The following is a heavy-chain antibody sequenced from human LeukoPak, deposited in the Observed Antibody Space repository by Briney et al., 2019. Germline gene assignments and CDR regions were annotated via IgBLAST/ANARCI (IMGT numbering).Heavy chain of an antibody. V-gene: IGHV3-30*02. J-gene: IGHJ3*02. CDR2: IRHVGSNE. Sequence: GGSLRLSCAASGFAFSTYGMHWVRQAPGKGLEWVAFIRHVGSNEYYADSVRGRFAISRDNSQNTLHLQMNILRVEGTAVYYCVKDWGVLPDYSADGFDIWGPGTVVTVSS. CDR1: GFAFSTYG. D-gene: IGHD4-11*01. CDR3: VKDWGVLPDYSADGFDI.